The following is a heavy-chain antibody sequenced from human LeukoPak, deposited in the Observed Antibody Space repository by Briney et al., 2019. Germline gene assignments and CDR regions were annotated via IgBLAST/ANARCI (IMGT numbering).Heavy chain of an antibody. V-gene: IGHV3-21*01. D-gene: IGHD1-26*01. Sequence: GGSLRLSCAASGFTFSSYSLNWVGQAPGKGLEWVSSISSSSSYIYYADSVKGRFTISRDNAKNSLYLQMNSLRVEDTAVYYFASAYSERYGLGYYYMDLWGKGTTVTVSS. CDR1: GFTFSSYS. CDR2: ISSSSSYI. CDR3: ASAYSERYGLGYYYMDL. J-gene: IGHJ6*03.